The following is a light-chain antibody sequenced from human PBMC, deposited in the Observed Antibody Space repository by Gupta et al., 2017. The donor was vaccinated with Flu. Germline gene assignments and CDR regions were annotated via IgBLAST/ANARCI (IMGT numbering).Light chain of an antibody. CDR1: RSNLGINY. V-gene: IGLV1-51*01. CDR2: DND. J-gene: IGLJ3*02. CDR3: GTWDSGLRAGV. Sequence: SRSNLGINYLTWVQHFPRTAPKLLIFDNDKHPSGIPDRFSGSKSGTSATLDITGLQAGDEADYYCGTWDSGLRAGVFGGGTKLTVL.